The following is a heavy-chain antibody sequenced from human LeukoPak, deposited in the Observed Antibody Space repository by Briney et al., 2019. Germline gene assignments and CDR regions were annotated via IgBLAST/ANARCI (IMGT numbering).Heavy chain of an antibody. CDR2: IKSDGGA. CDR1: GFTFSTYW. D-gene: IGHD3-22*01. V-gene: IGHV3-74*01. CDR3: ARVPSEIGGYYPEYFRH. J-gene: IGHJ1*01. Sequence: GGSLRLSCAASGFTFSTYWMHWVRQAPGKGLVWVSRIKSDGGANYADSVKGRFTISRDNAKKTVSLQMNSLRPEDTGVYYCARVPSEIGGYYPEYFRHWGQGTLVTVSS.